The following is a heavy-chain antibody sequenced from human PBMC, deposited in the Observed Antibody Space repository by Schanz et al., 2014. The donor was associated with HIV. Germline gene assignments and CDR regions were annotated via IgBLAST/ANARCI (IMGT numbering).Heavy chain of an antibody. D-gene: IGHD5-18*01. CDR1: GYTFINYG. Sequence: QVQLVQSGAEVKKPGASVKVSCKASGYTFINYGITWVRQAPGQGLEWMGIINPSGGGTRYAQKFQGRLTMTRDTSTSTAYMELIGLRSEDTAIYYCARDVQPLYGMDVWGQGTTVTVSS. CDR3: ARDVQPLYGMDV. J-gene: IGHJ6*02. V-gene: IGHV1-46*01. CDR2: INPSGGGT.